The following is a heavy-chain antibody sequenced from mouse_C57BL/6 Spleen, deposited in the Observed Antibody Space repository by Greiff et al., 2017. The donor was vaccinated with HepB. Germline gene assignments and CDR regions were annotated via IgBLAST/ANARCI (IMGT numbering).Heavy chain of an antibody. CDR2: IDPEDGET. J-gene: IGHJ2*01. CDR1: GFNIKDYY. CDR3: ASGYYGSSYGY. V-gene: IGHV14-2*01. D-gene: IGHD1-1*01. Sequence: VQLKESGAELVKPGASVKLSCTASGFNIKDYYMHWVKQRTEQGLEWIGRIDPEDGETKYAPKFQGKATIPADTSSNTAYLQLSSLTSEDTAVYYCASGYYGSSYGYWGQGTTLTVSS.